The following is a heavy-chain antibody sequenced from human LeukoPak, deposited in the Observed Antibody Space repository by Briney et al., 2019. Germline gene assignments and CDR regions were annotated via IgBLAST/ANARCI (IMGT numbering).Heavy chain of an antibody. CDR2: VYSGGDT. D-gene: IGHD5-24*01. CDR1: GFNVTGSD. CDR3: ARQLNGSQIITAL. V-gene: IGHV3-66*04. J-gene: IGHJ4*02. Sequence: GGSLRLSCAVSGFNVTGSDMSWVRQAPGKGLEWVSVVYSGGDTYYANSVKGRFTISRDNSKNTLYLQMVSLRAEDTAVYYCARQLNGSQIITALWGQGTLVTVSS.